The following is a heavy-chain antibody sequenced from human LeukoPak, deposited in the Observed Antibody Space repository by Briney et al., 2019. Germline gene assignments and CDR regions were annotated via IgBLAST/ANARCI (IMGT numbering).Heavy chain of an antibody. V-gene: IGHV4-34*01. CDR2: ISHRGRT. CDR3: ARRGVRRYNWFDP. D-gene: IGHD3-10*01. CDR1: GGSLSDYY. Sequence: PSETLSLTCAVYGGSLSDYYWSWIRQSPGKGLEWIGEISHRGRTYYNLSLKSRVTISIDTSKNQFSLKVNSVSAADTAVYYCARRGVRRYNWFDPWGQGTLVTVSS. J-gene: IGHJ5*02.